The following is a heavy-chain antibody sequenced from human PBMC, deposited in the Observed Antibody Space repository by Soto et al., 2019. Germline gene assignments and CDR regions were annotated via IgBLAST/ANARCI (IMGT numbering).Heavy chain of an antibody. CDR1: GGTLTNYA. CDR3: GFRNDTSWLPGVYFHS. J-gene: IGHJ4*02. D-gene: IGHD2-15*01. CDR2: IIHRFGTP. V-gene: IGHV1-69*01. Sequence: VLLVQSGAEVKKPGSSVRVSCKASGGTLTNYAISWVRQAPGQGLEWMGGIIHRFGTPNYAHNFQDRVSITADESTATAYNDLSSLRSADTAVYYCGFRNDTSWLPGVYFHSWGQGTLVTVSS.